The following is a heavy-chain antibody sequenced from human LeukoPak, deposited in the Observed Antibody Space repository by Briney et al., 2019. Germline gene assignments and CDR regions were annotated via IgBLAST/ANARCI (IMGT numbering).Heavy chain of an antibody. CDR2: IYYSGST. V-gene: IGHV4-59*01. J-gene: IGHJ4*02. CDR3: ARDPIHSRGVDC. CDR1: GGSISSYY. Sequence: SETLSLTCTVSGGSISSYYWSWIRQPPGKGLEWIGYIYYSGSTNYNPSLKSRVTISVDTSKNQFSLKLSSVTAADTAVYYCARDPIHSRGVDCWGQGTLVTVSS. D-gene: IGHD6-13*01.